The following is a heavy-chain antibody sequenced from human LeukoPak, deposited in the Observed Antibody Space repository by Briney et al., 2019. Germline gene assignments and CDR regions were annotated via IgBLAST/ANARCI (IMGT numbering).Heavy chain of an antibody. D-gene: IGHD6-19*01. V-gene: IGHV6-1*01. Sequence: SQTLSLTCAISGDSVSSNSAAWNWIRQSPSRGLEWLGRTYYRSKWYNDYAVSVKSRITINPDTSKNQFSLQLNPVTPEDTAVYYCARESRGGSSGWTINYYYYYMDVWGKGTTVTVSS. CDR1: GDSVSSNSAA. CDR2: TYYRSKWYN. J-gene: IGHJ6*03. CDR3: ARESRGGSSGWTINYYYYYMDV.